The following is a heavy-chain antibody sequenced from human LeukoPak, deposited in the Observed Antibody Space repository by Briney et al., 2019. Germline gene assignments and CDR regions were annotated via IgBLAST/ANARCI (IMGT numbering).Heavy chain of an antibody. D-gene: IGHD3-22*01. V-gene: IGHV3-23*01. J-gene: IGHJ3*02. CDR3: ASSQHLYYYDSSDKFAHAFDI. CDR2: ITDDAGST. CDR1: GFTFSNYA. Sequence: GGSLRLSCAASGFTFSNYAMSWVRQAPGKGLEWFSAITDDAGSTYYADSVKGRFTISRDNSKNTLYLQMNSLRAEDTAVYYCASSQHLYYYDSSDKFAHAFDIWGQGTMVTVSS.